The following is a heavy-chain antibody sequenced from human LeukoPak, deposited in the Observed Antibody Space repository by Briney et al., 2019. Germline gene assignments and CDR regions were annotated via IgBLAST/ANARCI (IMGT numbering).Heavy chain of an antibody. D-gene: IGHD5-18*01. Sequence: SVKVSCKASGFTFTSSAMQWVRQARGQRLEWIGWIVVGSGNTNYAQKFQERVTMTRDTSTSTVYMELSSLRSEDTAVYYCARGYRIQLWLPPPGYWGQGTLVTVSS. CDR1: GFTFTSSA. J-gene: IGHJ4*02. V-gene: IGHV1-58*02. CDR3: ARGYRIQLWLPPPGY. CDR2: IVVGSGNT.